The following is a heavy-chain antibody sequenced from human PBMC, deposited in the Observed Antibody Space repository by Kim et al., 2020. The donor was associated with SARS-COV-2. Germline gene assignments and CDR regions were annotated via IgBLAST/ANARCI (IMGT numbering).Heavy chain of an antibody. V-gene: IGHV4-34*01. CDR3: ARGGVGGVPAEGPYYFDY. D-gene: IGHD2-2*01. J-gene: IGHJ4*01. Sequence: SETLSLTCAVYGGSFSGYYWSWIRQPPGKGLEWIGEINHSGSTNYNPSLKSRVTISVDTSKNQFSLKLSSVTAADTAVYYCARGGVGGVPAEGPYYFDY. CDR2: INHSGST. CDR1: GGSFSGYY.